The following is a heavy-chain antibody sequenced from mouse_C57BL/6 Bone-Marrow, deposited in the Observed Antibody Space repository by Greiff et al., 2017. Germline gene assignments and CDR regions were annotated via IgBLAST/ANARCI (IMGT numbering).Heavy chain of an antibody. CDR2: IYPRSGNT. V-gene: IGHV1-81*01. J-gene: IGHJ2*01. CDR1: GYTFTSYG. Sequence: VQLQESGAELARPGASVKLSCKASGYTFTSYGISWVKQRTGQGLEWIGEIYPRSGNTYYNEKFKGKATLTADKSSSTAYMELRSLTSEDSAVYFCARDGDGREGGFDYWGQGTTLTVSS. D-gene: IGHD1-1*01. CDR3: ARDGDGREGGFDY.